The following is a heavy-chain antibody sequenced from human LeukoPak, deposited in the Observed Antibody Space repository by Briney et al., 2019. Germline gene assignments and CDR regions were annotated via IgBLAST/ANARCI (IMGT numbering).Heavy chain of an antibody. CDR1: GGSISGHY. Sequence: PSETLSLTCTVSGGSISGHYWSWIRQPPGKGLEWIGYIHYSGITNYNPSLKSRVTISVDTSKNQFSLKLSSVTAADTAVYYCARGADGYNYRSDYWGQGTLVTVSS. V-gene: IGHV4-59*11. J-gene: IGHJ4*02. CDR3: ARGADGYNYRSDY. CDR2: IHYSGIT. D-gene: IGHD5-24*01.